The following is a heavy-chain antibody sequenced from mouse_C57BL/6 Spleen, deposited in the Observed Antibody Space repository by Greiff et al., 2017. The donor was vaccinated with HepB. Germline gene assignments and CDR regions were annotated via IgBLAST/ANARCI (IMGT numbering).Heavy chain of an antibody. J-gene: IGHJ3*01. CDR3: TTGYYGSQAWFAY. CDR1: GFNIKDYY. V-gene: IGHV14-1*01. Sequence: VHVKQSGAELVRPGASVKLSCTASGFNIKDYYMHWVKQRPEQGLEWIGRIDPEDGDTEYAPKFQGKATMTADTSSNTAYLQLSSLTSEDTAVYYCTTGYYGSQAWFAYWGQGTLVTVSA. CDR2: IDPEDGDT. D-gene: IGHD1-1*01.